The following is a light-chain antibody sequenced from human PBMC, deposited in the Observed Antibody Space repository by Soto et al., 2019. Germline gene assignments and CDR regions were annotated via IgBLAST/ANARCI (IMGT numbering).Light chain of an antibody. CDR2: DAS. Sequence: DIQMTQSPSTLSASVGDRVTITCRASQSISSWLAWYQQKPGKAPKLLIYDASSLGSGVPSRFSGSGSGTEFTLTISSLQPDDFATYYCQQYNSYPATFGQGTKV. J-gene: IGKJ1*01. CDR3: QQYNSYPAT. V-gene: IGKV1-5*01. CDR1: QSISSW.